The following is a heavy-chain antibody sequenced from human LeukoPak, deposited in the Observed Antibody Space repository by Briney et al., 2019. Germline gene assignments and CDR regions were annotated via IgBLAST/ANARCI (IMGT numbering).Heavy chain of an antibody. Sequence: PGGSLRLSCAASGFTLIDYDMHWVRQLIGKGLEWVSAIGIRGDTHYTGSVKGRFTISRENAESSLYLQMNSLRAEDTAVYYCARGGIQVSGIDEFDYWGQGTLVTVSS. CDR1: GFTLIDYD. D-gene: IGHD6-19*01. V-gene: IGHV3-13*01. CDR2: IGIRGDT. J-gene: IGHJ4*02. CDR3: ARGGIQVSGIDEFDY.